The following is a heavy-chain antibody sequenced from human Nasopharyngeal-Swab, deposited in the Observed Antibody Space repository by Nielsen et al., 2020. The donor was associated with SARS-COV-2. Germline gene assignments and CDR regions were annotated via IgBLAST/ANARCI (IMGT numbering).Heavy chain of an antibody. CDR2: IYHSGST. V-gene: IGHV4-4*02. D-gene: IGHD4-17*01. CDR3: AGRPDYGDYTGGFDY. J-gene: IGHJ4*02. Sequence: GRQAPGKGLEWVGEIYHSGSTNYNPSLKSRVTISVDKSKNQFSLKLSSVTAADTAVYYCAGRPDYGDYTGGFDYWGQGTLVTVSS.